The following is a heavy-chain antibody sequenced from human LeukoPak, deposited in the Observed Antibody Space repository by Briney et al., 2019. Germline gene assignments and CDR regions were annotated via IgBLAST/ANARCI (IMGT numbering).Heavy chain of an antibody. CDR1: GGSFSGYY. J-gene: IGHJ6*04. V-gene: IGHV4-34*01. CDR3: ARGRGTMVRGVPRRGMDV. D-gene: IGHD3-10*01. CDR2: INHSGST. Sequence: PSETLSLTCAVYGGSFSGYYWSWIRQPPGKGPEWIGEINHSGSTNYNPSLKSRVTISVDTSKNQFSLKLSSVTAADTAVYYCARGRGTMVRGVPRRGMDVWGKGTTVTVSS.